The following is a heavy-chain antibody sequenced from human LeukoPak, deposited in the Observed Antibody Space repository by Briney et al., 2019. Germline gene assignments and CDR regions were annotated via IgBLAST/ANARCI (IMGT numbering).Heavy chain of an antibody. D-gene: IGHD5-12*01. CDR1: GGTFSSYA. CDR3: ARDEDGYDYFY. Sequence: GASVKVSCKASGGTFSSYAISWVRQAPGQGLEWMGGIIPIFGTANYAQKFQGRVTITADKSTSTAYMELSSLRSEDTTVYYCARDEDGYDYFYWGLGTLVTVSS. CDR2: IIPIFGTA. V-gene: IGHV1-69*06. J-gene: IGHJ4*02.